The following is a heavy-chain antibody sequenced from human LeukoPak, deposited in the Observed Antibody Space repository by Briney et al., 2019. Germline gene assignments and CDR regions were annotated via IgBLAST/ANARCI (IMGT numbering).Heavy chain of an antibody. J-gene: IGHJ4*02. Sequence: SETLSLTCTVSGGSISSYYWSWIRQPAGKGLEWIGRIYTSGSTNYNPSLKSRVTMSVDTSKNQFSLKLSSVTAADTAVYYCARGEISWFGELLVYWGQGTLVTVSS. CDR2: IYTSGST. CDR1: GGSISSYY. CDR3: ARGEISWFGELLVY. D-gene: IGHD3-10*01. V-gene: IGHV4-4*07.